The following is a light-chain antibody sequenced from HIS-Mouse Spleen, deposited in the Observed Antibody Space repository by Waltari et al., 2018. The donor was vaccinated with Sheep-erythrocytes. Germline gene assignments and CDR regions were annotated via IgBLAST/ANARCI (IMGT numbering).Light chain of an antibody. V-gene: IGLV2-11*01. CDR3: CSYAGSYTVV. J-gene: IGLJ2*01. Sequence: QSALTQPRSVSGSPGQSVPISCTGTSSDVGGYNYVPWYQQHPGKAPKLMIYDVSKRPSGVPDRFSGSKSGNTASLTISGLQAEDEADYYCCSYAGSYTVVFGGGTKLTVL. CDR2: DVS. CDR1: SSDVGGYNY.